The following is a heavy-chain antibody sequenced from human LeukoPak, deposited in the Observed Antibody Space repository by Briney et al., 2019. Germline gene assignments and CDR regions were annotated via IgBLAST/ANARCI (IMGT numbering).Heavy chain of an antibody. CDR3: ARDWGTMVRGVINSPTFDY. V-gene: IGHV1-18*01. Sequence: ASVKVFCRASGYTFTNHGISWVRQAPGQGLEWMGWISTYYGNTIYAQKLQGRVTMTTDTSTSTAFMELRSLRSEDTAVYYCARDWGTMVRGVINSPTFDYWGQGTLVTVSS. J-gene: IGHJ4*02. CDR1: GYTFTNHG. D-gene: IGHD3-10*01. CDR2: ISTYYGNT.